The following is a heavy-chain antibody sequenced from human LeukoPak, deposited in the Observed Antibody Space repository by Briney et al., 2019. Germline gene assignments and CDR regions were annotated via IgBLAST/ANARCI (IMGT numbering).Heavy chain of an antibody. J-gene: IGHJ4*02. CDR1: GGSISSYY. CDR2: IYYSGGT. V-gene: IGHV4-59*01. Sequence: SETLSLTCTVSGGSISSYYWSWIRQPPGKGLEWIGYIYYSGGTNYNSSLKSRVTISVDTSKNQFSLKLRSVTAADTAVYFCARGNGWYYYWGQGTLVTVSS. CDR3: ARGNGWYYY. D-gene: IGHD6-19*01.